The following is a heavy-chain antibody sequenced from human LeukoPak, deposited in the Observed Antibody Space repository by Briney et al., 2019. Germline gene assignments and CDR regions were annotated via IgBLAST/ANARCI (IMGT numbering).Heavy chain of an antibody. V-gene: IGHV3-33*01. CDR2: IWYDGSNK. CDR3: ARKEYYGDYTFDI. Sequence: PGRSLRLSCAASGFTFSSYGMHWVRQAPGKGLEWVAVIWYDGSNKYYADSVKGRFTISRDNSKNTLYLQMNSLRAEDTAVYYCARKEYYGDYTFDIWGQGTMVTVSS. J-gene: IGHJ3*02. CDR1: GFTFSSYG. D-gene: IGHD4-17*01.